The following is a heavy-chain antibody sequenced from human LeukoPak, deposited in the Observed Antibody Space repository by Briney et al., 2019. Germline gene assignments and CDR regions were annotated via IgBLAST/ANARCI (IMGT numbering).Heavy chain of an antibody. Sequence: KASETLSLTCTVSSGSISNYYWSWIRQPPGKGLEWIGYIYYSGSTYYNPSLKSRVTISVDTSKNQFSLKLSSVTAADTAVYYCARGSSTSSYNWFDPWGQGTLVTVSS. CDR2: IYYSGST. CDR1: SGSISNYY. CDR3: ARGSSTSSYNWFDP. V-gene: IGHV4-59*08. J-gene: IGHJ5*02. D-gene: IGHD2-2*01.